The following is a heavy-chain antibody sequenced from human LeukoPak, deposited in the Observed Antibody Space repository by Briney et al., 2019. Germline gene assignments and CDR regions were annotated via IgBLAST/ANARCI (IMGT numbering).Heavy chain of an antibody. Sequence: GGSLRLSGAASGFAFGSNWMHWVRQTPGKGLVWVSRINSGGSGTSYAASVEGRFTISRDNVKNTLYLQMDSLRAEDTAVYYCATSLGPLTEYWGQGTLVTVSS. CDR1: GFAFGSNW. J-gene: IGHJ4*02. V-gene: IGHV3-74*01. CDR3: ATSLGPLTEY. D-gene: IGHD7-27*01. CDR2: INSGGSGT.